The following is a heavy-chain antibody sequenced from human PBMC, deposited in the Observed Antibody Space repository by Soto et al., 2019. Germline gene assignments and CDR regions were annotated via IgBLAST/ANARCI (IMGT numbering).Heavy chain of an antibody. Sequence: QVQLVQSGAEVKKPGASVRVSCQASGYICTSYSFSWVRQAPGQGLERVGWISASNGNTDYAQKLQGRVTITTDIATSTFYMELRSLRSDDTAMYYCARRFGLDYYDSGHDMDVWGQGTSVTVSS. CDR3: ARRFGLDYYDSGHDMDV. D-gene: IGHD3-22*01. CDR1: GYICTSYS. J-gene: IGHJ6*02. V-gene: IGHV1-18*01. CDR2: ISASNGNT.